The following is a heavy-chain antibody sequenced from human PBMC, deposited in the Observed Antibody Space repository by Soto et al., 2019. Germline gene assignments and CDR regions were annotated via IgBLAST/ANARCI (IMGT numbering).Heavy chain of an antibody. J-gene: IGHJ6*02. CDR2: INPNGGRA. CDR1: GYTFTSYY. Sequence: QVQLVQSGAEVKNPGASVKVSCKSSGYTFTSYYLHWVRQAPGQGLEWMGVINPNGGRATYAQTFQGRVNMTSDTSSNTVYMELGSLISEDMAVYYCARAAAPGSGRRVDVWGQGTTVIVSS. CDR3: ARAAAPGSGRRVDV. V-gene: IGHV1-46*01. D-gene: IGHD6-13*01.